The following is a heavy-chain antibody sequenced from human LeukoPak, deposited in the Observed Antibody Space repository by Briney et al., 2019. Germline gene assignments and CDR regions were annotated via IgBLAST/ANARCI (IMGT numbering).Heavy chain of an antibody. D-gene: IGHD3-10*01. Sequence: ASVKVSCKVSGYTLTELPMHWVRQAPGKGLEWMGGFDPEDGETIYAQKFQGRVTMTTDTSTSAAYMELRSLRSDDTAVYYCARHTLYGSGSYYVYYFDYWGQGTLVTVSS. CDR2: FDPEDGET. J-gene: IGHJ4*02. CDR1: GYTLTELP. CDR3: ARHTLYGSGSYYVYYFDY. V-gene: IGHV1-24*01.